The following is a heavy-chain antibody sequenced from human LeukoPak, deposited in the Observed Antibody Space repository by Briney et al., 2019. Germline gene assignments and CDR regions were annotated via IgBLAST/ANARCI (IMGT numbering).Heavy chain of an antibody. V-gene: IGHV5-51*01. D-gene: IGHD1-7*01. CDR3: ARGAAGTTPDYYCFGLDV. Sequence: GESLKIPCKGSGYRFTDYWIGWVRQMPGKGLEWMGIIYPGDSDTRYSPSFQGQVTISADKSINTAHLQWSSLKASDTAMYYCARGAAGTTPDYYCFGLDVWGQGTTVRVSS. J-gene: IGHJ6*02. CDR1: GYRFTDYW. CDR2: IYPGDSDT.